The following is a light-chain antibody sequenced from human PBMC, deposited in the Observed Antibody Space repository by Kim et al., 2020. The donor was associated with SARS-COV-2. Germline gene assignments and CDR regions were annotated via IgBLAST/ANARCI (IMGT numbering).Light chain of an antibody. CDR1: QTIYRW. V-gene: IGKV1-5*01. J-gene: IGKJ1*01. CDR3: QQYTSYST. CDR2: DDS. Sequence: CAAGGDRVTMTGRASQTIYRWLAWYQQKPGKAPVLLISDDSTLESGVPTRFSGSGSGTEFTLTISSLQSDDFATYYCQQYTSYSTFGQGTKVDIK.